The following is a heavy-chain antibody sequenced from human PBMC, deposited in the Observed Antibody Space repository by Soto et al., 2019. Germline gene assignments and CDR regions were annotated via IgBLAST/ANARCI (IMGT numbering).Heavy chain of an antibody. V-gene: IGHV3-33*01. CDR1: GFFFGTYV. CDR3: ARAGLVRGIIQYYFDY. Sequence: GGSLRLSCAASGFFFGTYVMHWVRQAPGRGLEWVAVIWYDGSNKYYADSVEGRSTISRDNPKSTLYLQMNSLRAEDTAVYYCARAGLVRGIIQYYFDYWGQGTLVTVSS. J-gene: IGHJ4*02. CDR2: IWYDGSNK. D-gene: IGHD3-10*01.